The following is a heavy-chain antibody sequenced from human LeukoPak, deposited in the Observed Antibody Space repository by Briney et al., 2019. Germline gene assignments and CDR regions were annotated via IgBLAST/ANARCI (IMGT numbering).Heavy chain of an antibody. CDR2: ISSSSSYI. CDR1: GFTLSSYS. D-gene: IGHD1-26*01. Sequence: GGSLSLSCAASGFTLSSYSMNWVHQAPGKGLEWVSSISSSSSYIYYADSVKGRFTISRDNAKNSLYLQMNSLRAEDTAVYYCATRSGSESQGYWGQGTLVTVSS. J-gene: IGHJ4*02. CDR3: ATRSGSESQGY. V-gene: IGHV3-21*01.